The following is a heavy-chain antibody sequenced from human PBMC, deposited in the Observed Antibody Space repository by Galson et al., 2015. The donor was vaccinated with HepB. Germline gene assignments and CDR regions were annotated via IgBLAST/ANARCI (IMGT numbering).Heavy chain of an antibody. Sequence: SLRLSCAASGFTFKNYLMSWVRQAPGRGLEWVANIKQDGSETYYVDSVRGRFTISRDNAMNSLYLQMDSLRVEDTAVYYCARGESWGGYKGMGDYLDYWGQGALVTVSS. CDR2: IKQDGSET. CDR1: GFTFKNYL. D-gene: IGHD3-3*01. CDR3: ARGESWGGYKGMGDYLDY. V-gene: IGHV3-7*03. J-gene: IGHJ4*02.